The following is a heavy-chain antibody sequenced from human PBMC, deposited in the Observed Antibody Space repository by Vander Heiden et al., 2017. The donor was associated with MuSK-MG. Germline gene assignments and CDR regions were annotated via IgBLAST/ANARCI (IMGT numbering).Heavy chain of an antibody. J-gene: IGHJ4*02. CDR3: AREHGSGGYFDN. CDR2: IYYSGST. D-gene: IGHD2-15*01. Sequence: QVQLQESSPGLVKPSQTLSLTCSVSGGSISSGGYYWNWIRQHPGKGLEWIGNIYYSGSTFYNPSLSSRLTISVDTSKNQFSLRLSSVTAADTAVYFCAREHGSGGYFDNWGQGTLVTVSS. CDR1: GGSISSGGYY. V-gene: IGHV4-31*03.